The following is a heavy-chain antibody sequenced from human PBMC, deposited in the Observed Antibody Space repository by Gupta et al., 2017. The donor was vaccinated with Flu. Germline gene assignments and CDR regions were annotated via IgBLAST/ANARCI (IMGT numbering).Heavy chain of an antibody. CDR2: INPNSGGT. V-gene: IGHV1-2*04. D-gene: IGHD3-22*01. CDR1: GYTFTGYY. CDR3: ARSQVITGYYFDY. J-gene: IGHJ4*02. Sequence: QVQLVQSGAEVKKPGASVKVSCKASGYTFTGYYMHWVRQAPGQGLEWMGWINPNSGGTNDAQKFQGWVTMTRDTSISTAYMELRRLRSDDTAVYYCARSQVITGYYFDYWGQGTLVTVSS.